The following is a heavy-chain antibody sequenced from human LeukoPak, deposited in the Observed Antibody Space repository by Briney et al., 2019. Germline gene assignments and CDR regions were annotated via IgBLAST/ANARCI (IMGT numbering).Heavy chain of an antibody. J-gene: IGHJ4*02. CDR2: IPYDGSNT. D-gene: IGHD2-15*01. CDR3: AKGLGYCSGGSCSEVDY. CDR1: GFTFSSYG. Sequence: PGASLRLSCAASGFTFSSYGMHWVRQAPGKGLEWVAVIPYDGSNTYYADSVKGRFTISRDNTKNTLYLQMNSLRAEDTAVYYCAKGLGYCSGGSCSEVDYWGQGTLVTVSS. V-gene: IGHV3-30*18.